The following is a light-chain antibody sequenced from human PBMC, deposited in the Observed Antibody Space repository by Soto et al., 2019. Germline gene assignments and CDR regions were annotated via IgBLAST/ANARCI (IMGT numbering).Light chain of an antibody. V-gene: IGKV1-5*03. CDR1: QSISSW. CDR2: KAS. CDR3: QQYNTPWT. J-gene: IGKJ1*01. Sequence: DIQVTQSRSTLSASVGDRVTITCRASQSISSWLAWYQQQPGKAPKLLIYKASSLESGVPSRFSGRGSGTEFTLTVSSLQTDDLATYYCQQYNTPWTFGQGTKVDI.